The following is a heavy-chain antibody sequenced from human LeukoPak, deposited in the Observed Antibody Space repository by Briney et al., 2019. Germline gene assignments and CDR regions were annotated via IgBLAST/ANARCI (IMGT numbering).Heavy chain of an antibody. D-gene: IGHD1-26*01. Sequence: SETLSLTCTVSGGSISSSSYYWGWIRQPPGKGLEWIGSIYYSGSTHYNPSLKSRVTISVDTSKNQFSLKLSSVTAADTAVYYCARQSGSYYIFDYWGQGTLVTVSS. V-gene: IGHV4-39*01. CDR1: GGSISSSSYY. J-gene: IGHJ4*02. CDR2: IYYSGST. CDR3: ARQSGSYYIFDY.